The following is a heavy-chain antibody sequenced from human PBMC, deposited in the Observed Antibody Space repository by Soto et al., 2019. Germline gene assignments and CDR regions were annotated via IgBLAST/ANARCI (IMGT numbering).Heavy chain of an antibody. V-gene: IGHV4-30-4*01. J-gene: IGHJ5*02. D-gene: IGHD5-18*01. CDR3: ASLKLGYSTFDP. CDR1: GGSIISGDYY. Sequence: QVQLQESGPGLVKPSQTLSLTCTVSGGSIISGDYYWSWIRQPPGKGLEWIGYIYYSGSTYYNTSLKSRVTISVDTSKKQFSLQLSSVTAADTAVYYCASLKLGYSTFDPWGQGTLVTVSS. CDR2: IYYSGST.